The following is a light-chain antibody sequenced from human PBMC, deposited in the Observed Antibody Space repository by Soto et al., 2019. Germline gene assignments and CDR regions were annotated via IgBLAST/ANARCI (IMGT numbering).Light chain of an antibody. CDR1: SSDVGGYDY. Sequence: QSVLTQPRSVSGSPGQSVTISCTGTSSDVGGYDYVSWYQQLPGKAPKLLISDVRKRPSGVPDRFSGSRSGNTASLTISGLQAEDEADYYCSSYTSSSTLVFGGGTKLTVL. J-gene: IGLJ2*01. CDR2: DVR. CDR3: SSYTSSSTLV. V-gene: IGLV2-11*01.